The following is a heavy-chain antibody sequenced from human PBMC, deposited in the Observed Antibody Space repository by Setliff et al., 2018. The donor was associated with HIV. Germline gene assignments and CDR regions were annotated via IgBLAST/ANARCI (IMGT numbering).Heavy chain of an antibody. Sequence: GGSLRLSCAASGFTFDDFGMTWVRQRPGKGLEWVSGINWNGAITDYADSVKGRFTISRDNAKNSLHLQMNSLRAEDAAFYYCAREAYDVLTPHAQIDYWGQGVLVTVSS. CDR1: GFTFDDFG. D-gene: IGHD3-9*01. CDR2: INWNGAIT. V-gene: IGHV3-20*04. CDR3: AREAYDVLTPHAQIDY. J-gene: IGHJ4*02.